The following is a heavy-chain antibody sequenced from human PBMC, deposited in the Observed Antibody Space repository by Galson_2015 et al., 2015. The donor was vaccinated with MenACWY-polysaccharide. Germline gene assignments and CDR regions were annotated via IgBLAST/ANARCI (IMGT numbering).Heavy chain of an antibody. CDR3: ARDSGIAVADDY. Sequence: SLRLSCAASGFTFSTYSMTWVRQAPGKGLEWVSYINGGSSTIYYADSVKGRFTISRDNAKNSLYLQMNSLRDDDTAVHYCARDSGIAVADDYWGQGTLVTVSP. J-gene: IGHJ4*02. CDR1: GFTFSTYS. V-gene: IGHV3-48*02. CDR2: INGGSSTI. D-gene: IGHD6-19*01.